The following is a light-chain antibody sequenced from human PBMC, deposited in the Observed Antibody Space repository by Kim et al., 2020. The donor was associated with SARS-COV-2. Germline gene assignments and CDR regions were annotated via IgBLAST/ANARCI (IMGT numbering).Light chain of an antibody. CDR3: QQRNNWSRA. J-gene: IGKJ1*01. CDR1: RSVSNY. Sequence: LSPGERATLSCRASRSVSNYLAWYQQEPGQAPRLLIYDASNRATGIPARFSGSGSGTDFTLTISSLEPEDFALYYCQQRNNWSRAFGQGTKVDIK. V-gene: IGKV3-11*01. CDR2: DAS.